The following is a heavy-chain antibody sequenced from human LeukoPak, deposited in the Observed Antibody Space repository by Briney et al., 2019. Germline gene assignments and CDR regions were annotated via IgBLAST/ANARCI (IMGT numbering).Heavy chain of an antibody. CDR1: GGSFSGYY. J-gene: IGHJ4*02. D-gene: IGHD3-16*01. V-gene: IGHV4-34*01. CDR2: INHSGST. CDR3: ARSFGGGANDY. Sequence: PSETLSLTCAVYGGSFSGYYWSWIRQPPGKGLEWIGEINHSGSTNYNPSLKSRVTISVDTSKNQFSLKLSSVTAADTAVYYCARSFGGGANDYWGQGTLVTVSS.